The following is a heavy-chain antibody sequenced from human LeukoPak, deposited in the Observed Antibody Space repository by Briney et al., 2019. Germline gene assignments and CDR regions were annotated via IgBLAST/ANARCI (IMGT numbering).Heavy chain of an antibody. CDR3: ARTETYYYDSSGYYLYDY. V-gene: IGHV4-34*01. CDR2: INHSGST. D-gene: IGHD3-22*01. CDR1: GGSFSGYY. Sequence: SETLSLTCAVYGGSFSGYYWSWIRQPPGKGLEWTGEINHSGSTNYNPSLKSRVTISVDTSKNQFSLKLSSVTAADTAVYYCARTETYYYDSSGYYLYDYWGQGTLVTVSS. J-gene: IGHJ4*02.